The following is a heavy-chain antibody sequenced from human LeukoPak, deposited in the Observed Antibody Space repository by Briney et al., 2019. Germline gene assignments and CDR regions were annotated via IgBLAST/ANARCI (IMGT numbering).Heavy chain of an antibody. Sequence: PSETLSLTCAVYGGSFSGYYWSWIRQPPGKGLEWIGEIYHSGSTNYNPSLKSRVTISVDTSKNQFSLKLSSVTAADTAVYYCARCGNCYYDSSGYYYDYWGQGTLVTVSS. D-gene: IGHD3-22*01. CDR2: IYHSGST. CDR3: ARCGNCYYDSSGYYYDY. V-gene: IGHV4-34*01. CDR1: GGSFSGYY. J-gene: IGHJ4*02.